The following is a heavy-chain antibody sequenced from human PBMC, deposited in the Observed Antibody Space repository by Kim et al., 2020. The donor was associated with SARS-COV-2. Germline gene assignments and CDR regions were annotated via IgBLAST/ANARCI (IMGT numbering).Heavy chain of an antibody. D-gene: IGHD3-10*02. V-gene: IGHV3-23*01. J-gene: IGHJ4*02. Sequence: GGSLRLSCAASGFTFSNYAMSWVRQAPGKGLEWVSTFGGGDGSTYYADSVKGRFTISRDNSKNTLYLQMNSLGAEDTAVYYCAKSGYVVTMLTLDYWGQGTLVTVSS. CDR2: FGGGDGST. CDR3: AKSGYVVTMLTLDY. CDR1: GFTFSNYA.